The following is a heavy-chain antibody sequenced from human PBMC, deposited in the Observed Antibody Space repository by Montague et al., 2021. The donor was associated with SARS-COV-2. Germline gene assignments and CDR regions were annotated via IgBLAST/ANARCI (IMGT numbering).Heavy chain of an antibody. V-gene: IGHV4-39*01. D-gene: IGHD5/OR15-5a*01. Sequence: IYYSGSTYYNPSLKSRVTISVDTSKNQFSLKLSSVTAADTAVYYCARLYDSSSYYYGMDVWGQGTTVTVSS. CDR3: ARLYDSSSYYYGMDV. J-gene: IGHJ6*02. CDR2: IYYSGST.